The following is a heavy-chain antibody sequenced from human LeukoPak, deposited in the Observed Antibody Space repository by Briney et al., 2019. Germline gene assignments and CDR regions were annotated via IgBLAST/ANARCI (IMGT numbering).Heavy chain of an antibody. V-gene: IGHV3-53*01. CDR1: GFTVSSNY. CDR3: ARDRPGYSSGWYSDY. CDR2: IYSGGST. J-gene: IGHJ4*02. Sequence: GGSLRLSCAASGFTVSSNYMSWVRQAPGKGLEWVSVIYSGGSTYYADSVKGRFTISRDNSKITLYLQMNSLRAEDTAVYYCARDRPGYSSGWYSDYWGQGTLVTVSS. D-gene: IGHD6-19*01.